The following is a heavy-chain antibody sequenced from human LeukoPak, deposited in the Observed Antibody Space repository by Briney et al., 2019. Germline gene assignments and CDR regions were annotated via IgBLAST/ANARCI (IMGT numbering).Heavy chain of an antibody. D-gene: IGHD5-12*01. CDR1: GGSISGYY. CDR2: IYYSGST. CDR3: ARGHCGLGQ. Sequence: PSETLSLTCTVSGGSISGYYSSWIRQPPGKGLEWIGYIYYSGSTNYNPSLKSRVTMSVDTSKNQFSLNLSSMTAADTTVYYCARGHCGLGQWSQGTLVTVSS. J-gene: IGHJ4*02. V-gene: IGHV4-59*01.